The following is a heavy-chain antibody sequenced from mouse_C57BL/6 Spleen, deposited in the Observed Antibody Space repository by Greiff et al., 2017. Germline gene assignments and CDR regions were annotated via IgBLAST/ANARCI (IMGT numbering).Heavy chain of an antibody. J-gene: IGHJ2*01. CDR1: GYTFTSYG. CDR3: ARSTTTVVAQGYFDY. Sequence: QVQLQQSGAELARPGASVKLSCKASGYTFTSYGISWVKQRTGQGLEWIGEIYPRSGNTYYNAKFKGKATLTADKSSSTAYMELRSLTSEDSSVYFGARSTTTVVAQGYFDYWGQGTTLTVSS. CDR2: IYPRSGNT. V-gene: IGHV1-81*01. D-gene: IGHD1-1*01.